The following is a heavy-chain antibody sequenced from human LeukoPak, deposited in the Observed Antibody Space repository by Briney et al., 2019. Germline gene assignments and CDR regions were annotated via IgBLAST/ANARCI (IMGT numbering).Heavy chain of an antibody. CDR1: GVSTSSYD. CDR2: IYYSGST. Sequence: PSETLSLTCAVSGVSTSSYDLSWVRQPPGKALEWIGNIYYSGSTNYNPYLKSRVTISIDTYKNQFSLKVNSASAADTAVYYCARESMYSSVGRYDFDYWGQGTMVTVSS. D-gene: IGHD3-16*01. J-gene: IGHJ4*02. V-gene: IGHV4-59*01. CDR3: ARESMYSSVGRYDFDY.